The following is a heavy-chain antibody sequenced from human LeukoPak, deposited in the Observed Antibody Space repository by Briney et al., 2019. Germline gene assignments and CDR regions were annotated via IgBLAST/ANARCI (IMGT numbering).Heavy chain of an antibody. J-gene: IGHJ6*02. Sequence: ASVKVSCKASGYTFTSYDFNWVRQATGQRPEWMGWMSPNSGNTGYAQKFQGRVTMTRNTSISTAYMELSSLRSEDTAVYYCARGLITIFGVVITGAEGMDVWGQGTTVTVSS. V-gene: IGHV1-8*01. D-gene: IGHD3-3*01. CDR2: MSPNSGNT. CDR1: GYTFTSYD. CDR3: ARGLITIFGVVITGAEGMDV.